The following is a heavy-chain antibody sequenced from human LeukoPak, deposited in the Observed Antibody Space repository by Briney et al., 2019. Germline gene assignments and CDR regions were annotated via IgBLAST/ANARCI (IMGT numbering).Heavy chain of an antibody. Sequence: GGSLRLSCAASGFTFSDYWMHWLRQAPGQGLEWVSSISSSESYIYYIDSVKGRFTVSRDNANKSLYLQMNSLSAEDTAVYYCARGGDPFDYWGQGTLVTVSS. J-gene: IGHJ4*02. CDR3: ARGGDPFDY. CDR2: ISSSESYI. D-gene: IGHD3-3*01. CDR1: GFTFSDYW. V-gene: IGHV3-21*01.